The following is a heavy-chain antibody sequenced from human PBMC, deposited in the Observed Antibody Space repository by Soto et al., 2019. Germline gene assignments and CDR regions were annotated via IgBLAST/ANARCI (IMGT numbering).Heavy chain of an antibody. V-gene: IGHV1-69*06. CDR2: IIPIFGTA. Sequence: SVKVSCKASGGTFSSYSISWLRQAPGQGHEWMGGIIPIFGTANYAQKFQGRVTITADKFTSTAYMELSSRRSEDTAVYYGARVGDTAMVKGDYWGQGTLVTVSS. CDR1: GGTFSSYS. J-gene: IGHJ4*02. D-gene: IGHD5-18*01. CDR3: ARVGDTAMVKGDY.